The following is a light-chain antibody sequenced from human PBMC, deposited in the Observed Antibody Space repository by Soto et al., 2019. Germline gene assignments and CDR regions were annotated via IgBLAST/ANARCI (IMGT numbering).Light chain of an antibody. CDR1: QVIPAY. V-gene: IGKV1-33*01. CDR2: DTS. Sequence: DIQLTQSPPSLSASVGDRVTITCRASQVIPAYLNWYQQKPGEAPKLVIYDTSNLEIGVPSRFGGGGSGTDFTLTITGLQPEDYATDYCQQYESLPYSFGQGTKV. J-gene: IGKJ2*03. CDR3: QQYESLPYS.